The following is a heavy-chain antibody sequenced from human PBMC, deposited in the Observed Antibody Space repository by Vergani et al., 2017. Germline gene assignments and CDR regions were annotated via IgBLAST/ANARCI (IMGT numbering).Heavy chain of an antibody. J-gene: IGHJ6*03. D-gene: IGHD4-17*01. CDR1: GGSFSGYD. V-gene: IGHV4-34*01. CDR2: INHSGST. Sequence: QVQLQQWGAGLLKPSETLSLTCAVYGGSFSGYDWNWIRQPPGKGLEWIGEINHSGSTNYNPSLKSRVTISVDTSKNPFSLKLSSVTAAATAVYYCARQTTVTRMRVYYYNYYMDVWGKGTTVTVSS. CDR3: ARQTTVTRMRVYYYNYYMDV.